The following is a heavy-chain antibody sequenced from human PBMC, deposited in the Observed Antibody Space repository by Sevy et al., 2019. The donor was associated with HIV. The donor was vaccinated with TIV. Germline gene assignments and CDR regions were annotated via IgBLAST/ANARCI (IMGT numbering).Heavy chain of an antibody. CDR3: ARDGGYSIKWYPLY. D-gene: IGHD6-13*01. V-gene: IGHV3-30-3*01. CDR1: GFAFSSHA. J-gene: IGHJ4*01. CDR2: ISYEGTET. Sequence: GGSLRLSCAASGFAFSSHAMPWVRQAPGKGLEWVATISYEGTETFYAASVGGRFTISRDNSKNMLSLQINSLRPEDTAVYYCARDGGYSIKWYPLYWGHGTLVTVSS.